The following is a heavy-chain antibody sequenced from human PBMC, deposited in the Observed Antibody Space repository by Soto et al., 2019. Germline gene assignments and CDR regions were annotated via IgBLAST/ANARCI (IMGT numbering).Heavy chain of an antibody. D-gene: IGHD1-20*01. CDR1: GFSFSSYA. CDR3: ANQFNSLYWYFDV. Sequence: EVQLLESGGGLAQPGGSLRLSCAASGFSFSSYAMSWVRQAPGKGLEWVSRITGSGDSTHYADSVKGRFTISRDNSKNTLYLQMNSLRAEDTAVYYCANQFNSLYWYFDVWGRGSLVTVSS. J-gene: IGHJ2*01. V-gene: IGHV3-23*01. CDR2: ITGSGDST.